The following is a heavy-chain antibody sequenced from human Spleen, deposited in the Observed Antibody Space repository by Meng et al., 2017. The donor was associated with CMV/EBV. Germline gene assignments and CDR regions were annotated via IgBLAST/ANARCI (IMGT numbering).Heavy chain of an antibody. V-gene: IGHV3-33*06. Sequence: GESLKISFAASGFTFSSYGMHWVRQAPGKGLEWVAVIWYDGSNKYYAGSVKGRFTISRDNSKNTLYLQMNSLRAEDTAVYYCAKDLRGTAAGSPLVHWGQGTLVTVSS. CDR3: AKDLRGTAAGSPLVH. D-gene: IGHD6-13*01. J-gene: IGHJ4*02. CDR2: IWYDGSNK. CDR1: GFTFSSYG.